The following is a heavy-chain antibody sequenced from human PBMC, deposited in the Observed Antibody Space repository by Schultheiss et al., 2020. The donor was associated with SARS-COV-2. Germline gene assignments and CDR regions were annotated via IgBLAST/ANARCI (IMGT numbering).Heavy chain of an antibody. CDR3: ARSNRGWYRTGWFDP. CDR2: INHSGST. V-gene: IGHV4-39*07. D-gene: IGHD6-19*01. CDR1: GGSISSGGYY. J-gene: IGHJ5*02. Sequence: SETLSLTCTVSGGSISSGGYYWSWIRQHPGKGLEWIGEINHSGSTNYNPSLKSRVTISVDTSKNQFSLKLSSVTAADTAVYYCARSNRGWYRTGWFDPWGQGTLVTVSS.